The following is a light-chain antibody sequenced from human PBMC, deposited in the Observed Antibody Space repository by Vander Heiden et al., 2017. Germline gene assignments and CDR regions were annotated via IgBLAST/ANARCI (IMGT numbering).Light chain of an antibody. V-gene: IGKV1-5*01. CDR2: DAS. CDR3: QQYNSYLWT. J-gene: IGKJ1*01. Sequence: DIQMTQSPSTLSASVGDRVTITCRASQSISSWLAWYQQKPGKAPKLLIYDASSLESGVPSRFSGSGSGTEFTLTISSLQPDDFATYYCQQYNSYLWTFGQGTKVXIK. CDR1: QSISSW.